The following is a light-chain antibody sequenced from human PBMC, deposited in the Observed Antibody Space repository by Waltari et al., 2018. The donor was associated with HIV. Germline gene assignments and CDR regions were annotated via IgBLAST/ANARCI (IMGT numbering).Light chain of an antibody. V-gene: IGLV2-14*03. J-gene: IGLJ3*02. CDR2: DVD. Sequence: SAVTQPASVSGLPGQSVTISCTGDDHDFGTRNFVSWYQQHPGKLPRLIFSDVDSRASGIPDRFSASKSGETAFLTISSLRTEDEALYYCASFTGDDTVMFGGGTLVTVL. CDR3: ASFTGDDTVM. CDR1: DHDFGTRNF.